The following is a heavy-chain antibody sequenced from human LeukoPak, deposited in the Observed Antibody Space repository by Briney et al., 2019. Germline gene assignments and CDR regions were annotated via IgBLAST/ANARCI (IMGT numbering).Heavy chain of an antibody. CDR2: IKTKTDGGTT. CDR3: TTEDNYGDYVDY. J-gene: IGHJ4*02. D-gene: IGHD4-17*01. Sequence: GGSLRLSCAASGFTFSNAWMSWVRQAPGKGLEWVGRIKTKTDGGTTDYAAPVKGRFTISRDDSKNTLYLQMNSPKTEDTAVYYCTTEDNYGDYVDYWGQGTLVTVSS. CDR1: GFTFSNAW. V-gene: IGHV3-15*01.